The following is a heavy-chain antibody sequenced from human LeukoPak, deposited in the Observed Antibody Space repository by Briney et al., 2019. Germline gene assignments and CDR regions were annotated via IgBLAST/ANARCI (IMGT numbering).Heavy chain of an antibody. J-gene: IGHJ4*02. CDR2: ISWDGDN. Sequence: SAPTLIKPTHTLTLTCTFSGFALSTSGEGKGWIRQPPGKALECLALISWDGDNLYIPSLKNRLTITKDSSKNQVVLTVTTMDPVDTATYYWAQRGGFDSSGHYFGYWGQGTLVTVSS. CDR1: GFALSTSGEG. V-gene: IGHV2-5*02. CDR3: AQRGGFDSSGHYFGY. D-gene: IGHD3-22*01.